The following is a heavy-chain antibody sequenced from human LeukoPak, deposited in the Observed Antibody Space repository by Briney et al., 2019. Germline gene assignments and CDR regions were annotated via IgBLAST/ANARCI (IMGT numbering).Heavy chain of an antibody. CDR1: GYTFTSYG. V-gene: IGHV1-18*01. J-gene: IGHJ6*02. CDR3: AREVTMVRGVITKLYYNGMDV. Sequence: ASVKVSCKASGYTFTSYGMSWVRQAPGQGLEWMGWISAYNGHTDYAQKVQGRVTMTTDTSTSTAYMELRSLRSDDTAVYYCAREVTMVRGVITKLYYNGMDVWGQGTAVTVSS. D-gene: IGHD3-10*01. CDR2: ISAYNGHT.